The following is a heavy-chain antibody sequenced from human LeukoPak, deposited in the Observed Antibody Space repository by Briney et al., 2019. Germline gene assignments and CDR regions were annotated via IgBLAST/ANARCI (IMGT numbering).Heavy chain of an antibody. Sequence: GASVNVSCKASGYTFTSYAMHWVRQAPGQRLEWMGRINAGNGNTKYSQKFQGRVTITRDTSASTAYMELSSLRSEDTAVYYCARDGNGIVVVPAAIGWFDPWGQGTLVTVSS. CDR1: GYTFTSYA. D-gene: IGHD2-2*02. J-gene: IGHJ5*02. CDR2: INAGNGNT. CDR3: ARDGNGIVVVPAAIGWFDP. V-gene: IGHV1-3*01.